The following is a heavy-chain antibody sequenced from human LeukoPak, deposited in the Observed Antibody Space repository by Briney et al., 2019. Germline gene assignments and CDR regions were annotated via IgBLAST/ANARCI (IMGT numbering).Heavy chain of an antibody. V-gene: IGHV3-30*18. Sequence: GGSLRLSCAASGFTFGTFGMHWVRQAPGKGLEWVAFISYDGSSEYDADSVKGRFTISRDNSENTVYLQMNSLRAEDTAVYYCAKSEVYYFGTSGGFDYWGQGTLVTVSS. D-gene: IGHD3-22*01. CDR2: ISYDGSSE. J-gene: IGHJ4*02. CDR1: GFTFGTFG. CDR3: AKSEVYYFGTSGGFDY.